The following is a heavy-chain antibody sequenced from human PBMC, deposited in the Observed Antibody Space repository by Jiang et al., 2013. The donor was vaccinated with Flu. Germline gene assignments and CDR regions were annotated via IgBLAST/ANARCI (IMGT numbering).Heavy chain of an antibody. D-gene: IGHD2-15*01. V-gene: IGHV2-5*01. CDR3: AHITQTHTDIVVVVAAIWDSDAFDI. CDR1: GFSLSTSGVG. CDR2: IYWNDDK. J-gene: IGHJ3*02. Sequence: TLTCTFSGFSLSTSGVGVGWIRQPPGKALEWLALIYWNDDKRYSPSLKSRLTITKDTSKNQVVLTMTNMDPVDTATYYCAHITQTHTDIVVVVAAIWDSDAFDIWGQGTMVTVSS.